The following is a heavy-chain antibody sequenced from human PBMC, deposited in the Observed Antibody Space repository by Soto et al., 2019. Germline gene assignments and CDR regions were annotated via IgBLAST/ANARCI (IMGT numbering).Heavy chain of an antibody. CDR3: ARAQSLGEVSSKTRGPYGMDV. CDR1: GGTFSSYA. J-gene: IGHJ6*02. CDR2: IIPIFGTA. V-gene: IGHV1-69*01. Sequence: QVQLVQSGAEVKKPGSSVKVSCKASGGTFSSYAISWVRQAPGQGLEWMGGIIPIFGTANYAQKFQGRVTITSYEPTSSAYMELSSLRSEDTAVYYCARAQSLGEVSSKTRGPYGMDVWGQGTTVTVSS. D-gene: IGHD3-16*02.